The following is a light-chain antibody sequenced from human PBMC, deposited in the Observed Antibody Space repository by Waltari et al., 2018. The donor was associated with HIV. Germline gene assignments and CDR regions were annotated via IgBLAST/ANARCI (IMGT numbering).Light chain of an antibody. CDR3: YTYAGSDIPYV. Sequence: QSALTQPRSVSGSPGQSVTISCTGTSSDVGGYNYVSWYQQHPGKAPKLMIYDVSKRPAGVPDRISGAKSCNTASLTISGLRAADEADYDCYTYAGSDIPYVCGTGSKVTVL. V-gene: IGLV2-11*01. J-gene: IGLJ1*01. CDR2: DVS. CDR1: SSDVGGYNY.